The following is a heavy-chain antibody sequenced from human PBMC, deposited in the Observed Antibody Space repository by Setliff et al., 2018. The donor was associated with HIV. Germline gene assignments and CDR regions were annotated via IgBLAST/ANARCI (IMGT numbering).Heavy chain of an antibody. CDR1: GFTFSRYS. CDR2: ISSSSSSI. CDR3: ARCHYGDCA. J-gene: IGHJ5*02. D-gene: IGHD2-21*02. V-gene: IGHV3-48*04. Sequence: GGSLRLSCAASGFTFSRYSMNWVRQAPGKGLEWVSYISSSSSSIYHADSLKGRFTISRDNAKNSLYLQMSSLRAEDSAVYFCARCHYGDCAWGQGTLVTVSS.